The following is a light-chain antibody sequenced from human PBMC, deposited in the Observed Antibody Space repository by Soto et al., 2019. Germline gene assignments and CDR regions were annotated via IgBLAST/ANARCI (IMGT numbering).Light chain of an antibody. CDR1: QDISSY. V-gene: IGKV1-17*01. CDR2: AAS. J-gene: IGKJ1*01. CDR3: QKYNSAPRT. Sequence: IQLTQSPSSLSASVGDRVTITCRASQDISSYLGWYQQKPGKAPKRLIYAASSLQSGVPSRFSGSGSGTEFTLTISSLQPEDFATYYCQKYNSAPRTFGQGTKVDIK.